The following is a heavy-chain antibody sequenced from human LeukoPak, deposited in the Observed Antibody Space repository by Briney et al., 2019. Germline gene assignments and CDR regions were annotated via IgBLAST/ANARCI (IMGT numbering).Heavy chain of an antibody. D-gene: IGHD3-22*01. CDR1: GYTFTGYY. V-gene: IGHV1-2*02. CDR3: ARDHYDSSGYYYHFDY. CDR2: INPNSGGT. Sequence: ASVKVSCKASGYTFTGYYMHWVRQAPGQGLEWMGWINPNSGGTNYAQKFQGRVTMTRDTSISTAYMELSRLRSDDTAVYYCARDHYDSSGYYYHFDYWGQGTLVTVSS. J-gene: IGHJ4*02.